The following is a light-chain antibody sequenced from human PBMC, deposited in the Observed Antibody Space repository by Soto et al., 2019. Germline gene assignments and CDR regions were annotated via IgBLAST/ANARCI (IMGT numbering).Light chain of an antibody. CDR2: DAS. Sequence: DIQMTQSPSTLSASVGDGVTITCRASQRISTWLAWYQQKPGKAPKLLISDASSLETGIPSRFSGSGSWTEFTLTISRLEPEDFAVYYCQQYGSSPLTFGGGTKVDIK. CDR1: QRISTW. V-gene: IGKV1-5*01. J-gene: IGKJ4*01. CDR3: QQYGSSPLT.